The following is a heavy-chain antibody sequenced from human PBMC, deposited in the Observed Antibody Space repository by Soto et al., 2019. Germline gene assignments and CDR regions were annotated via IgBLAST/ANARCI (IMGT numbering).Heavy chain of an antibody. CDR2: ISYDGSNK. J-gene: IGHJ4*02. D-gene: IGHD4-17*01. CDR1: GFTFSSYA. Sequence: GGSLRLSCAASGFTFSSYAMHWVRQAPGKGLEWVAVISYDGSNKYYADSVKGRFTISRDNSKNTLYLQMNSLRAEDTAVYYCARDDGRDYGDYPVFDYWGQGTLVTVSS. V-gene: IGHV3-30-3*01. CDR3: ARDDGRDYGDYPVFDY.